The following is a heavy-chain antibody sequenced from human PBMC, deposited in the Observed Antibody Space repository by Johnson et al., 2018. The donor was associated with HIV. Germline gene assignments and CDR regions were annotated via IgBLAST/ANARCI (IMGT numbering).Heavy chain of an antibody. Sequence: QVQLVESGGGVVQPGGSLRLSCAASGFIFSTYGMHWVRQAPGKGLEWVAFLRYDGTNKYYADVVKGRFTISRDNSKNTLYLQMNSLRAEATAVYYCGALAGIVSAFDIWGQGTMVTVSS. V-gene: IGHV3-30*02. CDR1: GFIFSTYG. CDR3: GALAGIVSAFDI. J-gene: IGHJ3*02. CDR2: LRYDGTNK. D-gene: IGHD6-19*01.